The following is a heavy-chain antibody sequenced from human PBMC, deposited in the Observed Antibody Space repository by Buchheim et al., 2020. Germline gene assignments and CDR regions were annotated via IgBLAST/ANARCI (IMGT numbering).Heavy chain of an antibody. CDR3: ARDYEVVATIGEYYYYYYGMDV. V-gene: IGHV1-46*01. J-gene: IGHJ6*02. CDR1: GYTFTSYY. D-gene: IGHD5-12*01. CDR2: INPSGGST. Sequence: QVQLVQSGAEVKKPGASVKASCKASGYTFTSYYMHWVRQAPGQGLEWMGIINPSGGSTSYAQKFQGRVTMTRDTSTSTVYMELSSLRSEDTAVYYCARDYEVVATIGEYYYYYYGMDVWGQGTT.